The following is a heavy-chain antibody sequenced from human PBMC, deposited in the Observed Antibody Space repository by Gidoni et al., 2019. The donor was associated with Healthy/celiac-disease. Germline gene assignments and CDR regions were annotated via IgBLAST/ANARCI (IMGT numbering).Heavy chain of an antibody. CDR3: ARDGGGGDPPEYYYYMDV. J-gene: IGHJ6*03. CDR1: GFTFSSYG. Sequence: QVQLVESGGGVVQPGRSRRPSCAASGFTFSSYGMHWVHQAPGKGLEWVAVIWYDGSNKYYADSVKGRFTISRDNSKNTLYLQMNSLRAEDTAVYYCARDGGGGDPPEYYYYMDVWGKGTTVTVSS. V-gene: IGHV3-33*01. D-gene: IGHD2-21*01. CDR2: IWYDGSNK.